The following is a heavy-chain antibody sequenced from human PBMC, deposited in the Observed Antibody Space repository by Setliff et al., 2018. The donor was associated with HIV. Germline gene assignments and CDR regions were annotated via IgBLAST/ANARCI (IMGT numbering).Heavy chain of an antibody. J-gene: IGHJ5*02. V-gene: IGHV4-4*07. D-gene: IGHD3-10*01. CDR3: ARHSGVASPNWFDP. Sequence: SETLSLTCTVSGGSISSYYWSWIRQPAGKGLEWIGRIYTSGSTNYNPSLKSRVTMSVDTSKNQSSLKLSSVTAADTAVYYCARHSGVASPNWFDPWGQGTLVTVSS. CDR1: GGSISSYY. CDR2: IYTSGST.